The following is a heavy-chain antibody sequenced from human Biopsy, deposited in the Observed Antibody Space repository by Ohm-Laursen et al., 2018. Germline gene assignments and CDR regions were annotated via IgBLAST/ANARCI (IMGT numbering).Heavy chain of an antibody. CDR3: ARHAPSYSGNYWRYFDL. D-gene: IGHD1-26*01. Sequence: SDTLSLTCIVSGGSISSYYWSWIRQPPGKGLEWIGYIYYTGSTNYNPSLKSRVTISVDTSMNHLSLRLTSVTAADTAVYYCARHAPSYSGNYWRYFDLWGRGTLVTVSS. CDR1: GGSISSYY. CDR2: IYYTGST. V-gene: IGHV4-59*08. J-gene: IGHJ2*01.